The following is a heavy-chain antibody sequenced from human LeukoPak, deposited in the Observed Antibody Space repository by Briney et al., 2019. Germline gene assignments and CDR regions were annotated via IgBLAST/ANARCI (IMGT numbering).Heavy chain of an antibody. V-gene: IGHV3-11*01. CDR2: ISSSGSTI. CDR3: ARDRYSGSYPLDY. Sequence: GGSLRLSCAASGFTLSDYYMSWIRQAPGKGLEWVSYISSSGSTIYYADSVKGRFTISRDNAKNSLYLQMNSLRAEDTAVYYCARDRYSGSYPLDYWGQGTLVTVSS. CDR1: GFTLSDYY. J-gene: IGHJ4*02. D-gene: IGHD1-26*01.